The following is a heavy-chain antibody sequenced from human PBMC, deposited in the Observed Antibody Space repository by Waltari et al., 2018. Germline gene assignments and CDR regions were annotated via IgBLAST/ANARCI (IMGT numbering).Heavy chain of an antibody. CDR2: ISPIFCTA. CDR1: GGTFSSYA. D-gene: IGHD6-19*01. J-gene: IGHJ5*01. CDR3: AGSVAEGRFDC. V-gene: IGHV1-69*01. Sequence: QVQLVQSGAEVKKPGSSVKVSCKASGGTFSSYAISWVRQAPGQGLEWMGGISPIFCTANYAQKMQGRVTITADESTSTAYMELCRLGSEDTAVYYCAGSVAEGRFDCWGQRALATGSS.